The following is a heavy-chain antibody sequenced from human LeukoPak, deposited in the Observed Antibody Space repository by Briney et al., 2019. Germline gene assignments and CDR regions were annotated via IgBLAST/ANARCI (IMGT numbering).Heavy chain of an antibody. D-gene: IGHD5-18*01. CDR3: ARRGYSYGVDY. Sequence: PGESLKISCQGSGYSLTNYWIGRVRQMPGKGLGPVGNIYPGDSDNRVHPPFQRQVSMSVDKSISTAYLQWSSLKASDTAMYYWARRGYSYGVDYWGQGTQVTVSS. V-gene: IGHV5-51*01. CDR1: GYSLTNYW. J-gene: IGHJ4*02. CDR2: IYPGDSDN.